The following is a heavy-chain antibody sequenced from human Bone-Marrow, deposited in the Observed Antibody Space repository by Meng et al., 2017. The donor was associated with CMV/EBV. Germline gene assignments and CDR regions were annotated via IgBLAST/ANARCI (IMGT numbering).Heavy chain of an antibody. J-gene: IGHJ3*02. CDR1: GDYVRKPTHY. CDR3: ARDLRGVTGAFDN. V-gene: IGHV4-61*01. D-gene: IGHD3-10*01. CDR2: IYYSGST. Sequence: SETLSLTCPVSGDYVRKPTHYWSWIRQPPGKGLEWSGYIYYSGSTNYNQSLKSRVTISVDTSKNQFSLKLSAVTAEDTAVYYCARDLRGVTGAFDNWGQATLVTVSS.